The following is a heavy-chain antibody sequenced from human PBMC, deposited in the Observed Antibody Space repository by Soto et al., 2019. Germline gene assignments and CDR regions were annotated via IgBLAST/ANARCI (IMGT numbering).Heavy chain of an antibody. J-gene: IGHJ6*02. D-gene: IGHD5-18*01. Sequence: PGGSLRLSCEASGFTFSRVSMNWVRQVPGKGLEWVSAISGSGGSTYYADSVKGRFTISRDNSKNTLYLQMNSLRAEDTAVYYCAKRSLGYSYVGPYYYYYGMDVWGQGTTVTVSS. CDR3: AKRSLGYSYVGPYYYYYGMDV. V-gene: IGHV3-23*01. CDR2: ISGSGGST. CDR1: GFTFSRVS.